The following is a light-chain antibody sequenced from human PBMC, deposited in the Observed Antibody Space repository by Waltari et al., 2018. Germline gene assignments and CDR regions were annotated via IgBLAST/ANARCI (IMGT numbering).Light chain of an antibody. V-gene: IGLV2-23*02. J-gene: IGLJ3*02. CDR1: RSDVGFYNL. CDR3: CSYAGRNIWV. Sequence: QSALTQPASVSGSPGQSITISCTGTRSDVGFYNLFSWYQQHPGKAPELVVYAVISRPSGVSKRFSGSKSGNTASLTISGLQAEDEADYYCCSYAGRNIWVFGGGTKLTVL. CDR2: AVI.